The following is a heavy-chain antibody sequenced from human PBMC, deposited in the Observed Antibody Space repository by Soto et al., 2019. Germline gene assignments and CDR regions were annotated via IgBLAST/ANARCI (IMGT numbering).Heavy chain of an antibody. J-gene: IGHJ4*02. CDR1: GFTFSSYS. Sequence: GGSLRLSCAASGFTFSSYSMNWVRQAPGKGLEWVGFIRSKAYGGTTEYAASVKGRFTISRDDSKSIAYLQMNSLKTEDTAVYYCTREDFWSTKKLSWGQGTLVTVSS. CDR2: IRSKAYGGTT. V-gene: IGHV3-49*04. D-gene: IGHD3-3*01. CDR3: TREDFWSTKKLS.